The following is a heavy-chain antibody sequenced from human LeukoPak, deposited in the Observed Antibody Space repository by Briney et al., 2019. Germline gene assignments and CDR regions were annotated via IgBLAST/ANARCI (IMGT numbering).Heavy chain of an antibody. CDR3: ARGPTLYYYDSSGYFLDY. CDR2: INHSGST. J-gene: IGHJ4*02. D-gene: IGHD3-22*01. CDR1: GGSFSGYY. Sequence: SETLSLTCAVYGGSFSGYYWSWIRQPPGKGLEWIGEINHSGSTNYNPSLKSRVTISVDTSKNQFSLKLSSVTAADTAVYYCARGPTLYYYDSSGYFLDYWGQGTLVTVSS. V-gene: IGHV4-34*01.